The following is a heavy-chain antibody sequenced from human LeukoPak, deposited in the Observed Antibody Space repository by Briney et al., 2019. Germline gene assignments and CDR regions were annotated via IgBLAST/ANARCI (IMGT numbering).Heavy chain of an antibody. Sequence: SVKVSCKASGGTFSSYAISWVRQAPGQGLEWMRGIIPIFGTANYAQKFQGRVTITADKSTSTAYMELSSLRSEDTAVYYCARKVGAGYAFDIWGQGTMVTVSS. CDR2: IIPIFGTA. D-gene: IGHD1-26*01. CDR3: ARKVGAGYAFDI. CDR1: GGTFSSYA. V-gene: IGHV1-69*06. J-gene: IGHJ3*02.